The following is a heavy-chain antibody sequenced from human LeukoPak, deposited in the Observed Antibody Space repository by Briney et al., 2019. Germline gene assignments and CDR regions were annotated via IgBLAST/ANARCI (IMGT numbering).Heavy chain of an antibody. V-gene: IGHV1-8*01. CDR3: VTSHKVDFDY. J-gene: IGHJ4*02. Sequence: ASVKVSCKASGYTFTSFDINWVRQATGQGFEWMGWVNPNSGNTVYAQKFQGRVTMTRNTAMSTAYMDLSNLRSEDTAVYYCVTSHKVDFDYWGQGTLVTVSS. CDR2: VNPNSGNT. CDR1: GYTFTSFD.